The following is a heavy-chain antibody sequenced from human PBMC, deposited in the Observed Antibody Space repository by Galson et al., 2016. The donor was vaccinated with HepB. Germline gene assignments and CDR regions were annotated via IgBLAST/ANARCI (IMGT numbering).Heavy chain of an antibody. D-gene: IGHD4-17*01. CDR2: INYSGKT. CDR3: ARETNGEYDDWFGP. J-gene: IGHJ5*02. CDR1: GGSISSFY. V-gene: IGHV4-59*01. Sequence: ETLSLTCTVSGGSISSFYWSWIRQPPGKGLEWIGNINYSGKTHYNPSLRSRPTISVDTSKNQLSLILGPVTAADTAVYYCARETNGEYDDWFGPWGRGTQVIVSS.